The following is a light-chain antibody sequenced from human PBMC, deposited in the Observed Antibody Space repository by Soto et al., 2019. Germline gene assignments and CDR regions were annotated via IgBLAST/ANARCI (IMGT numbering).Light chain of an antibody. V-gene: IGLV1-40*01. CDR1: SSNIGAGYD. CDR2: GNS. CDR3: QSYDNSLSVLYV. J-gene: IGLJ1*01. Sequence: QSVLTQPPSVSGAPGQRVTISCTGSSSNIGAGYDVHWYQQLPGAAPKLLIYGNSNRPSGLPDRFSGSKSGTSASLAITGLQADDEAYYYCQSYDNSLSVLYVFGTGTKVTVL.